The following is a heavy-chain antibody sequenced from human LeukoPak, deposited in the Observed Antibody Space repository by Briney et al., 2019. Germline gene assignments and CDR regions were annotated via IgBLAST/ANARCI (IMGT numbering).Heavy chain of an antibody. CDR2: IYPGDSDT. D-gene: IGHD3-10*01. CDR1: GYRFTNYW. Sequence: GESLKISWKGSGYRFTNYWIGWVRQMPGKGLEWMGIIYPGDSDTRYSPSFQDQVTISADKSISTAYLQWSSLNASDTAMYYCARQRFTIRAYAGNWSDPSGQGTLVTVSS. J-gene: IGHJ5*02. V-gene: IGHV5-51*01. CDR3: ARQRFTIRAYAGNWSDP.